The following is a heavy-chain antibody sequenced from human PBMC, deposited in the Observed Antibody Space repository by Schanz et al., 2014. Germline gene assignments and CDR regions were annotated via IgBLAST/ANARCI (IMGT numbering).Heavy chain of an antibody. Sequence: QVQLVQSGAEVKKPGASVKVSCEASGYTFTSYYIHWFRQAPGQGLEWMGLINPSVGNTNYAQKFRGRVTMTRNTSTSTVYMELSNLRSEDTAVYFCARGPSTGAFDIWGQGTMGTVSS. CDR3: ARGPSTGAFDI. V-gene: IGHV1-46*03. CDR2: INPSVGNT. J-gene: IGHJ3*02. CDR1: GYTFTSYY.